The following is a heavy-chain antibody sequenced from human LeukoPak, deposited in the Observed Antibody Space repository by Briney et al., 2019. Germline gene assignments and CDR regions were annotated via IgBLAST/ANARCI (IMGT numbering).Heavy chain of an antibody. J-gene: IGHJ4*02. CDR1: GGTFSSYA. CDR3: ARDRTAYDYSWGSYRHFDY. D-gene: IGHD3-16*02. CDR2: IIPIFGTA. Sequence: ASVKVSCKASGGTFSSYAISWVRQAPGQGLEWMGGIIPIFGTANYAQKFQGRVTITADESTSTAYMELSSLRSEDTAVYYCARDRTAYDYSWGSYRHFDYWGQGTLVTVSS. V-gene: IGHV1-69*13.